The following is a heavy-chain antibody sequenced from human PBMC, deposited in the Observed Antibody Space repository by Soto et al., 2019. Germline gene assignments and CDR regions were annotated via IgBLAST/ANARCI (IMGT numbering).Heavy chain of an antibody. V-gene: IGHV3-21*06. J-gene: IGHJ4*02. CDR2: ITPTSTFI. CDR3: ARARGNYWYEDY. D-gene: IGHD1-1*01. CDR1: GFTFSSDS. Sequence: EVQLVESGGGLVKPGGSLRLSCAASGFTFSSDSFNWGRQAPGKGLEWVSIITPTSTFISYADSVRGRFTISSDNDKNSLYLPMDSLGAGDTAVYYGARARGNYWYEDYWGQGTLVPVSS.